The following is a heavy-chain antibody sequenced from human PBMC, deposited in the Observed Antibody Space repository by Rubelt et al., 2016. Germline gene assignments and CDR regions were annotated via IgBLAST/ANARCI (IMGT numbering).Heavy chain of an antibody. CDR2: ISAYTGNT. V-gene: IGHV1-18*04. Sequence: QVQLVQSGAEVKKPGASVKVSCKASGYTFTGYYMHWVRQAPGQGLEWMGWISAYTGNTNYAQKLQGRVTMTTDTSTSTAYMELRSLRSDDTAVYYCARAYDFWSDRDVWGQGTTVTVSS. CDR3: ARAYDFWSDRDV. J-gene: IGHJ6*02. D-gene: IGHD3-3*01. CDR1: GYTFTGYY.